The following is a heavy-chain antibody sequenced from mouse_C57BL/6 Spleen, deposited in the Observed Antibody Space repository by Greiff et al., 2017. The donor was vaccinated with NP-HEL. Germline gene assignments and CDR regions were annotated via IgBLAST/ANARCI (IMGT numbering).Heavy chain of an antibody. J-gene: IGHJ4*01. Sequence: EVQLQQSGPELVKPGASVKISCKASGYTFTDYYMNWVKQSHGKSLEWIGDINPNNGGTSYNQKFKGKATLTVDKSSSTAYMELRSLTSEDSAVYYCARKGMVTTFYAMDYWGQGTSVTVSS. V-gene: IGHV1-26*01. CDR2: INPNNGGT. D-gene: IGHD2-3*01. CDR3: ARKGMVTTFYAMDY. CDR1: GYTFTDYY.